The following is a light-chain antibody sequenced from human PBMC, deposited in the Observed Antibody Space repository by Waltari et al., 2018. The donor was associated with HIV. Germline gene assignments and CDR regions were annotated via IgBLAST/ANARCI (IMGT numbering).Light chain of an antibody. J-gene: IGKJ2*01. CDR3: MQGTYWPFT. CDR1: RGLRYIDGNTY. V-gene: IGKV2-30*01. Sequence: DVVLTQSPLSLPVTLGQPASISCMSSRGLRYIDGNTYLNWFHQRPGQSPRRLIYNVFNRDFGVPDIFSGSGSGADFTLKISRVEADDVGVYYCMQGTYWPFTFGQGTKLEI. CDR2: NVF.